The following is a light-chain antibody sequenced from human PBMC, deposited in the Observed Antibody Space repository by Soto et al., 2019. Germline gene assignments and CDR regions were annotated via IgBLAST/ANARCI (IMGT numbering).Light chain of an antibody. CDR3: QQTSSVPRT. CDR2: DAS. V-gene: IGKV1-33*01. Sequence: DIQMTQSPSSLSASVGDRVTITCQASQDISEYLNWYQQKPGKAPRLLIYDASNLETGVPSRFSGSGSGTDFTLTISSLQPEDFATYYCQQTSSVPRTFGQGTKVDIK. CDR1: QDISEY. J-gene: IGKJ2*01.